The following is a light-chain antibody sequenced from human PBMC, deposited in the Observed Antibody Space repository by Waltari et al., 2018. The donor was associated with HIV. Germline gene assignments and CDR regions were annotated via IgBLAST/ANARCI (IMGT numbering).Light chain of an antibody. J-gene: IGLJ3*02. Sequence: QSALTQPRSASGSPGQSVTIPCSGTSRNVGGYKIVYWYQQHPATAPQRMIYDVTKLPSGVPDRVSGSESVNTASLTISGLEAEDEADYYCCSYAGSYTLVFGGGTKLTVL. V-gene: IGLV2-11*01. CDR2: DVT. CDR3: CSYAGSYTLV. CDR1: SRNVGGYKI.